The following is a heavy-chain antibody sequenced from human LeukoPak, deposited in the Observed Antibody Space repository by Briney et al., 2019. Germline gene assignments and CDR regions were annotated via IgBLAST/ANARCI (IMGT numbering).Heavy chain of an antibody. D-gene: IGHD6-13*01. Sequence: SETLSLTCTVSGGSVSSGSYYWSRIRQPPGKGLEWIGEIKHSGSTNYNPSLKSRVTISVDTSKKQFSLKLSSVTAADTAVYYCARGVGAAAGLPPFDYWGQGALVTVSS. CDR3: ARGVGAAAGLPPFDY. CDR1: GGSVSSGSYY. V-gene: IGHV4-39*07. CDR2: IKHSGST. J-gene: IGHJ4*02.